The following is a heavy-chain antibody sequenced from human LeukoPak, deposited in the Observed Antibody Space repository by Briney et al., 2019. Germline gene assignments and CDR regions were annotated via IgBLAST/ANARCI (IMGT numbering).Heavy chain of an antibody. CDR1: GYPFTSYD. J-gene: IGHJ3*02. Sequence: ASVKVSCKASGYPFTSYDINWVRQATGQGPEWMGWMNPHSGNTGYAQKLQGRVTMTRNTSISTAYMELSSLRSEDTAVYYCASARGVTTSDAFDIWGQGTMVTVSS. D-gene: IGHD4-17*01. V-gene: IGHV1-8*01. CDR2: MNPHSGNT. CDR3: ASARGVTTSDAFDI.